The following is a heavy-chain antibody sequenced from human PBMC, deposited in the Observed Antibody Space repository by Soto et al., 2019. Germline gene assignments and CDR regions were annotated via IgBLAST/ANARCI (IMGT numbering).Heavy chain of an antibody. D-gene: IGHD4-17*01. J-gene: IGHJ3*02. V-gene: IGHV1-24*01. Sequence: ASVKVSCKVSGYTLTELSMHWVRQAPGKGLEWMGGFDPEDGETIYAQKFQGRVTMTEDTSTDTAYMELSSLRSEDTAVYYCATVDGARRFDYGARGPDAFDIWGQGTMVTVSS. CDR1: GYTLTELS. CDR3: ATVDGARRFDYGARGPDAFDI. CDR2: FDPEDGET.